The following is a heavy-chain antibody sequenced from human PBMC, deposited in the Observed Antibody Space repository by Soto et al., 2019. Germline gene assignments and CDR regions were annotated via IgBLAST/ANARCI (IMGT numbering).Heavy chain of an antibody. V-gene: IGHV3-30*03. CDR3: ARDWHSLDY. CDR2: ISYDGTKK. Sequence: GGSLRLSCAASGFTFSSYAMSWVRQAPGKGLEWVAVISYDGTKKHYADSVKGRFTISRDNSKNTLSLQMNSLRPEDTAVYYCARDWHSLDYWGQGTLVTVSS. CDR1: GFTFSSYA. J-gene: IGHJ4*02.